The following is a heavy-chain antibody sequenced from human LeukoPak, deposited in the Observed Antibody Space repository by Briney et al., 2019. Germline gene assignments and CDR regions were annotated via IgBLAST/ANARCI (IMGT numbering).Heavy chain of an antibody. CDR2: ISNDGSDK. CDR3: AEGRWDTQMSFLYDY. V-gene: IGHV3-30*18. Sequence: GRSLRLSCAASGFTFSSYGMHWVRQAPGKGLEWVAVISNDGSDKYYADSVKGRFIISRDNSKNTLYLQMNSLRAEDTAVFYCAEGRWDTQMSFLYDYWGQGTLVTVSS. CDR1: GFTFSSYG. J-gene: IGHJ4*02. D-gene: IGHD1-26*01.